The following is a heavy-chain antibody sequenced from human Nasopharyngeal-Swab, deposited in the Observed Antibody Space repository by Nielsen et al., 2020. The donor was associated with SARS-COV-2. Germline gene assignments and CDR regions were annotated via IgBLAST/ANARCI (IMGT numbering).Heavy chain of an antibody. CDR1: GFTFSSYS. D-gene: IGHD3-3*01. J-gene: IGHJ4*02. CDR3: ARHLPLRFLEWLFPDYFDY. CDR2: ISSSSSYI. Sequence: GGSLRLSCAASGFTFSSYSMNWVRQAPGNGLEWVSSISSSSSYIYYADSVKGRFTISRDNAKNSLYLQMNSLRAEDTAVYYCARHLPLRFLEWLFPDYFDYWGQGTLVTVSS. V-gene: IGHV3-21*01.